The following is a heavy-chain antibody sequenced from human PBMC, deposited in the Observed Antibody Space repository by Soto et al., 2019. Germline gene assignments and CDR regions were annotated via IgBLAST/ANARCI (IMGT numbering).Heavy chain of an antibody. CDR2: VDYSGTA. CDR1: SGSISVTDVF. Sequence: SETLSLTCTVSSGSISVTDVFWGWVRQPPGKGLEWIGNVDYSGTAYFSPSLATRVTFHVDTSKNQFSLTLYSVTAADTAVYYCARITGRHLDYWGQGILVTAPQ. D-gene: IGHD1-20*01. J-gene: IGHJ4*02. V-gene: IGHV4-39*01. CDR3: ARITGRHLDY.